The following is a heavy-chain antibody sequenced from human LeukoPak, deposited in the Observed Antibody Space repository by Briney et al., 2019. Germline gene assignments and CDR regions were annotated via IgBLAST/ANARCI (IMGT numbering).Heavy chain of an antibody. V-gene: IGHV3-23*01. CDR3: ANLRGRGAYACSGASCYSY. CDR2: VSGSGGGT. Sequence: GGSLRLSCEASGFTFSSYAMSWVRHAPGKGLEWVSGVSGSGGGTYYTDSVKGRFTISRDHSKNTLVLQMNSLRVEDTAVYYCANLRGRGAYACSGASCYSYWGQGTLVTVSP. J-gene: IGHJ4*02. CDR1: GFTFSSYA. D-gene: IGHD2-15*01.